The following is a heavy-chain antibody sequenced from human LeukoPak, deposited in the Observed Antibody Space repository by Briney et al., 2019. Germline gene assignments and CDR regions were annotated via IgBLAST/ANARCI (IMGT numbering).Heavy chain of an antibody. Sequence: SETLSLTCVVYGGSFSGYFWSWIRQPPGKGLGWIGEINHSGSTKYNPSLKSRVTISVDTSKNQFSLKPSSVTDADTAVHYCAIVTPNWNDGLYYYMDVWGKGTTVTVSS. V-gene: IGHV4-34*01. CDR1: GGSFSGYF. CDR2: INHSGST. CDR3: AIVTPNWNDGLYYYMDV. J-gene: IGHJ6*03. D-gene: IGHD1-20*01.